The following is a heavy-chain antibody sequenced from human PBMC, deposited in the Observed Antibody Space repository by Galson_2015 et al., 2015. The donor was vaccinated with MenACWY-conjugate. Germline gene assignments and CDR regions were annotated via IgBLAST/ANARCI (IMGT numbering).Heavy chain of an antibody. CDR1: GFRFSSYT. V-gene: IGHV3-30*10. D-gene: IGHD5-12*01. J-gene: IGHJ3*01. Sequence: SLRLSCAASGFRFSSYTFYWVRQSPGKGLEWVAVVSYDASSRYYRDSVQGRFTISRDNSKNTVSLEMSSLGPEDSAVYYCVRAEGWLRSAFDLWGQGTMVTVS. CDR3: VRAEGWLRSAFDL. CDR2: VSYDASSR.